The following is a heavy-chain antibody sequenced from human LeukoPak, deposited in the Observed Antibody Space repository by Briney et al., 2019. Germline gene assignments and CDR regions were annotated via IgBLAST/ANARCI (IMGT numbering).Heavy chain of an antibody. CDR1: GFTFNAHA. Sequence: GGSLRLSCAASGFTFNAHAMSWVRQAPGKGLEWVSSVSGSGTNTYYADSGKGRFTISRDNSKNTLYLQMNSLRAEDTGVYYCAKDERYSSGWVRYWGQGTLVTVSS. CDR2: VSGSGTNT. J-gene: IGHJ4*02. V-gene: IGHV3-23*01. CDR3: AKDERYSSGWVRY. D-gene: IGHD6-19*01.